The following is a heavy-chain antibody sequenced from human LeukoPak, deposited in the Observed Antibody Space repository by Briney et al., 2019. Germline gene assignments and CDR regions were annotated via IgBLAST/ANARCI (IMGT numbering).Heavy chain of an antibody. CDR1: GFTFSGFG. Sequence: GGSLRLSCAASGFTFSGFGMNWVRQAPGKGLEWVSYISTSSTIYYADSVKGRFTVSRDNAKNSLYLQMNSLTAEDTAVYYCARCRGSSYGYADCWGQGTLVTVSS. D-gene: IGHD5-18*01. J-gene: IGHJ4*02. CDR2: ISTSSTI. V-gene: IGHV3-48*01. CDR3: ARCRGSSYGYADC.